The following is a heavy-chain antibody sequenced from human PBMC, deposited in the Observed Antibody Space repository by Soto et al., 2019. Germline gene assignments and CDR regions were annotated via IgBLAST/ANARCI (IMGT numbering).Heavy chain of an antibody. D-gene: IGHD3-10*01. J-gene: IGHJ4*02. CDR1: GGSFSGYY. Sequence: SETLSLTCAVYGGSFSGYYWSWIRQPPGKGLEWIGEIDHSGSTNYNPSLKSRVTVSVDTSKNQFSLKLNSVTAADTAVYYCARGGPGYYGSGSYYPRWGQGTLVTVSS. CDR3: ARGGPGYYGSGSYYPR. V-gene: IGHV4-34*01. CDR2: IDHSGST.